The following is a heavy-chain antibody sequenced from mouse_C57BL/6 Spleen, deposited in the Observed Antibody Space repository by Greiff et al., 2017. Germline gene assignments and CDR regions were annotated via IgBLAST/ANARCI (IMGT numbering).Heavy chain of an antibody. Sequence: QVQLQQPGAELVKPGASVKLSCKASGYTFTSYWMHWVKQRPGQGLEWIGMIHPNSGSTNYNEKFKGKATLTVDKSSSTAYMQLSSLTSEDSAVYYCARRGDGYDGYYFDYWGQGTTLTVSS. J-gene: IGHJ2*01. CDR3: ARRGDGYDGYYFDY. CDR1: GYTFTSYW. D-gene: IGHD2-2*01. V-gene: IGHV1-64*01. CDR2: IHPNSGST.